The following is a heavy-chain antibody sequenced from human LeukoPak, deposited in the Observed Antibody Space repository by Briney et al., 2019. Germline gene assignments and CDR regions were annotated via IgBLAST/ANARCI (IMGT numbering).Heavy chain of an antibody. CDR1: GFTFSTYT. CDR3: AKEGGNSECFQH. J-gene: IGHJ1*01. V-gene: IGHV3-48*04. CDR2: IDSSGSTI. D-gene: IGHD4-23*01. Sequence: TGGSLRLSCEASGFTFSTYTMHWVRQAPGKGLEWVSYIDSSGSTIHYADSVKGRFTISRDNAKNSLYLQMNSLRAEDTAVYYCAKEGGNSECFQHWGQGTLVTVSS.